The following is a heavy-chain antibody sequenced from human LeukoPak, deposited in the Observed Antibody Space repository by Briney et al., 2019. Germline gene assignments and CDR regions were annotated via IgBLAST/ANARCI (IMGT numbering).Heavy chain of an antibody. D-gene: IGHD3-9*01. CDR3: ARTGNILTGYYNPYFDY. CDR2: ISAYNGNT. V-gene: IGHV1-18*01. Sequence: ASVKVSCKASGHTFTSYGISWVRQAPGQRLEWMGWISAYNGNTNYAQKLQGRVTMTTDTSTSTAYMQLRSLRSDDTAVYYCARTGNILTGYYNPYFDYWGQGTLVTVSS. J-gene: IGHJ4*02. CDR1: GHTFTSYG.